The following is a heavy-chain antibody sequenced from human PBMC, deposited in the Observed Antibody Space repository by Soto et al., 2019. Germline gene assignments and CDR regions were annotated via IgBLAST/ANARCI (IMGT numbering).Heavy chain of an antibody. Sequence: ASENLSLTCAVSGGSISRSNWWGWVRHPPGKGLECIGEIYHIGSTNYNPSLKSRVTISVDNSKNQFSLMLSSVTAADTAVYYCARAIRYKDYYYGMDVWGQGTTVTVSS. J-gene: IGHJ6*02. CDR2: IYHIGST. V-gene: IGHV4-4*02. CDR3: ARAIRYKDYYYGMDV. D-gene: IGHD3-9*01. CDR1: GGSISRSNW.